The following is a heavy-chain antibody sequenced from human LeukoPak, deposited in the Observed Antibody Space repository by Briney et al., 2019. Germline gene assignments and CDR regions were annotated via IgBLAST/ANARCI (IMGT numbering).Heavy chain of an antibody. CDR1: GGSISSSSYY. Sequence: SETLSLTCTVSGGSISSSSYYWGWIRQPPGKGLEWIGSIYYSGSTYYNPSLKSRVNISVDTSKNQFSLKLSSMTAADTAVYYCARRRVAAYFDNWGQGTLVTVSS. CDR2: IYYSGST. J-gene: IGHJ4*02. CDR3: ARRRVAAYFDN. D-gene: IGHD6-19*01. V-gene: IGHV4-39*01.